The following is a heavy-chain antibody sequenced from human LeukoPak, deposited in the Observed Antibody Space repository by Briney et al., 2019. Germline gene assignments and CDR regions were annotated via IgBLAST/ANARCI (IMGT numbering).Heavy chain of an antibody. Sequence: PSETLSLTCTVSGGSISSYYWSWIRQPPGKGLEWIGYIYYSGSTNYNPSLKSRVTISVDTSKNQFSLKLSSVTAADTAVYYCARVSPRYFDWLLSPVSFDYWGQGTLVTVSS. CDR2: IYYSGST. CDR1: GGSISSYY. V-gene: IGHV4-59*01. CDR3: ARVSPRYFDWLLSPVSFDY. D-gene: IGHD3-9*01. J-gene: IGHJ4*02.